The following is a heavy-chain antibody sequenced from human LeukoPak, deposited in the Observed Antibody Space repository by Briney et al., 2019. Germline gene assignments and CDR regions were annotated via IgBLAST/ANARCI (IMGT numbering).Heavy chain of an antibody. Sequence: GGSLRLSCAASGFTFNNYWMTWVRQAPGKGLEWVANIKQDGSEKYYVDSVKGRFTISRDNAKNSLYLQMNSLRAEDTAVYYCAREPDLWGQGTLVTVSS. V-gene: IGHV3-7*01. J-gene: IGHJ4*02. D-gene: IGHD1-14*01. CDR2: IKQDGSEK. CDR1: GFTFNNYW. CDR3: AREPDL.